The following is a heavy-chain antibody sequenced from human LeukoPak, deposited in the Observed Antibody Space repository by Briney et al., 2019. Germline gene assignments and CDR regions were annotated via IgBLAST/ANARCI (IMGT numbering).Heavy chain of an antibody. CDR3: ARSEELEPQNNYYYYYMDV. D-gene: IGHD1-1*01. CDR2: IIPIFGTA. Sequence: SVKVSCKASGGTFSSYAISWVRQAPGQGLEWMGRIIPIFGTANYAQKFQGRVTITTDESTSTAYMELSSLRSEDTAVYYCARSEELEPQNNYYYYYMDVWGKGTTVTVSS. V-gene: IGHV1-69*05. J-gene: IGHJ6*03. CDR1: GGTFSSYA.